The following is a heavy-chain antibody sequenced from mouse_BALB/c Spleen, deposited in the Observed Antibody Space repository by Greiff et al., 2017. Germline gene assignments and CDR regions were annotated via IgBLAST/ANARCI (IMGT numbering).Heavy chain of an antibody. D-gene: IGHD1-2*01. V-gene: IGHV5-12-2*01. CDR3: ARHFFYYGYDYYAMDY. J-gene: IGHJ4*01. Sequence: EVQLVESGGGLVQPGGSLKLSCAASGFTFSSYTMSWVRQTPEKRLEWVAYICNGGGSTYYPDTVKGRFTISRDNAKNTLYLQMSSLKSEDTAMYYCARHFFYYGYDYYAMDYWGQGTSVTVSS. CDR2: ICNGGGST. CDR1: GFTFSSYT.